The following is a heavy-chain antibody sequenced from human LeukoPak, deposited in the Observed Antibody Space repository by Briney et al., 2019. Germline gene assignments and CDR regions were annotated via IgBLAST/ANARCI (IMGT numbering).Heavy chain of an antibody. CDR3: AREAYYDSSGNDY. CDR1: GYTFTSYY. CDR2: INPSGGST. Sequence: ASVTVSFTASGYTFTSYYMHWVRQAPGQGLEWMGLINPSGGSTSYAQKFQGRVTMTRDTSTSTVYMELSSLRSEDTAVYYCAREAYYDSSGNDYWGQGTLVTVSS. V-gene: IGHV1-46*01. J-gene: IGHJ4*02. D-gene: IGHD3-22*01.